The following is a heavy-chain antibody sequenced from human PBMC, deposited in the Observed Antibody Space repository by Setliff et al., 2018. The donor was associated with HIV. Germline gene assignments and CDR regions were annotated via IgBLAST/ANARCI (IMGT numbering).Heavy chain of an antibody. V-gene: IGHV6-1*01. CDR1: GDSVSSNSAA. J-gene: IGHJ6*03. CDR2: TYYKSKWYN. D-gene: IGHD6-19*01. CDR3: ASGAVAATGHYYYYMDV. Sequence: SQTLSLTCAISGDSVSSNSAAWNWIRQSPSRGLEWLGRTYYKSKWYNDYAVSVKSRITINPDTSKNQFSLQLSSMTPEDTAVYYCASGAVAATGHYYYYMDVWGKGTTVTVSS.